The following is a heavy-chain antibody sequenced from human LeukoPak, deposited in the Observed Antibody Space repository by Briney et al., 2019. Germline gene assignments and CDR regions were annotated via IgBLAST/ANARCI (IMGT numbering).Heavy chain of an antibody. CDR2: INGCGGST. Sequence: GGSLRLSCAASGFTFSSYAMSWVRQAPGKGLEWVSGINGCGGSTFYADSVKGRFTISRDNSKNTLYLQMNSLRTEHAAVYYCAKGGLLGSYYGWVDYWVQGTLVTVSS. D-gene: IGHD1-26*01. CDR1: GFTFSSYA. V-gene: IGHV3-23*01. J-gene: IGHJ4*02. CDR3: AKGGLLGSYYGWVDY.